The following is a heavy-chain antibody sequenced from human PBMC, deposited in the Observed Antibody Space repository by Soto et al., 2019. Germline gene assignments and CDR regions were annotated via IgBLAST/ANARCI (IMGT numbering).Heavy chain of an antibody. D-gene: IGHD5-18*01. V-gene: IGHV1-8*02. J-gene: IGHJ5*02. CDR3: ARMESFGSLNWFDP. CDR1: GYTFTNND. CDR2: MNPGSGDT. Sequence: ASVKVSCKASGYTFTNNDVSWVRQATGQGLEWMGWMNPGSGDTGYAQKFRGRVTMTRDISIATAYMELNSLTSGDTAIYYCARMESFGSLNWFDPWGQGTLVTVSS.